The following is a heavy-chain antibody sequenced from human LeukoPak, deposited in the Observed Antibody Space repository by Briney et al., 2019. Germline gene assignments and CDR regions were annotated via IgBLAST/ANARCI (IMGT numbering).Heavy chain of an antibody. CDR1: GGSISSYY. Sequence: PSETLSLTCTVSGGSISSYYWSWIRQPAGKGLEWIGRIYTSGSTNYNPSLKSRVTMSVDTSKNQFSLKLSSVTAADTAVYYCARWGRQWLVRSAFDIWGQGTMVTVSS. V-gene: IGHV4-4*07. CDR3: ARWGRQWLVRSAFDI. CDR2: IYTSGST. D-gene: IGHD6-19*01. J-gene: IGHJ3*02.